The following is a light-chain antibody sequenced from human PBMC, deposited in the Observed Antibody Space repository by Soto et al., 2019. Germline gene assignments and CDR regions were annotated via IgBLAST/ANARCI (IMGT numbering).Light chain of an antibody. CDR3: FSYTTSNTEV. CDR2: EVT. Sequence: QSALTQPASVSGSPGQSITISCTGTSSDVGGYNYVSWYQQHPGKAPQLMIYEVTKRPSGVSNRFSGSKSGNTASLTISGLQAEDEADYYCFSYTTSNTEVFGGGTKLTVL. CDR1: SSDVGGYNY. J-gene: IGLJ2*01. V-gene: IGLV2-14*01.